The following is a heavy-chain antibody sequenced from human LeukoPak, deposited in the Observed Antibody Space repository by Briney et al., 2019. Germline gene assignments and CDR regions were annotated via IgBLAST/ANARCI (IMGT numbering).Heavy chain of an antibody. V-gene: IGHV3-74*01. CDR2: INNDGSST. CDR1: GFTFSTYW. J-gene: IGHJ4*02. Sequence: GGSLRLSCAASGFTFSTYWMHWVRQAPGKGLVWVSRINNDGSSTTYADSVKGRFTISRDNAKNTLYLQVNSLRVEDTALYYCAREADIAIYFDYWGQGTPVTVSS. D-gene: IGHD5-18*01. CDR3: AREADIAIYFDY.